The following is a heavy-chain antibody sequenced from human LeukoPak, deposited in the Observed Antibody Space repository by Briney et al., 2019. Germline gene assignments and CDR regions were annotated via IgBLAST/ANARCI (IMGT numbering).Heavy chain of an antibody. J-gene: IGHJ4*02. CDR2: INHSGYT. D-gene: IGHD3-22*01. CDR3: SRQVVGNDY. CDR1: GESSFSSYY. V-gene: IGHV4-34*01. Sequence: SETLSLTCAVYGESSFSSYYWSWIRQTPGGALEWIGEINHSGYTDYNPSLKSRVTLSIDTSKNQFSLRLNSVTAADTAAYYCSRQVVGNDYWGQGTLVTVSS.